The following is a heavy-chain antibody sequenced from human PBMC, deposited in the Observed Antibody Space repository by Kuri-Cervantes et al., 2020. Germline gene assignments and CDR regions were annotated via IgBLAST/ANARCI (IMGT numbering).Heavy chain of an antibody. J-gene: IGHJ6*03. D-gene: IGHD6-13*01. CDR2: ICNTGST. V-gene: IGHV4-30-4*08. Sequence: SETLSLTCTVSGGSISSGDYYWSWIRQPPGKGLEYIGYICNTGSTFYNPSLKSPFTISIDTSKNQFSLKLSSVTAADTAVYYCATFSSPVSDYYMDVWGKGTTVTVSS. CDR1: GGSISSGDYY. CDR3: ATFSSPVSDYYMDV.